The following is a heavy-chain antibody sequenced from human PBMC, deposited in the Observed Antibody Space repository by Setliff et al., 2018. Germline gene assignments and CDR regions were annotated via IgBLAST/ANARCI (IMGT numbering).Heavy chain of an antibody. Sequence: PSETLSLTCAASGGSFSDYYWTWIRQPPGKGLEWIGEINHSGNTKSKPSLKSRVTITVDTSKNQFSLKLSSVTAADTAIYYCARHDARGYYYYMDVWGEGTTVTVSS. V-gene: IGHV4-34*01. CDR2: INHSGNT. D-gene: IGHD3-10*01. J-gene: IGHJ6*03. CDR3: ARHDARGYYYYMDV. CDR1: GGSFSDYY.